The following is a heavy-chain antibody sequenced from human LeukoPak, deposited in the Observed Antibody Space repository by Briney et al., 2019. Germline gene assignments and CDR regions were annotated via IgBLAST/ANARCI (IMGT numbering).Heavy chain of an antibody. Sequence: GRSLRLSCAASGFTFSSYAMHWVRQAPGKGLEWVAVISYDGSNKYYADSVKGRFPISRDNSKNTLYLQMNSLRAEDTAVYYCARDLDYGDYVRPIDYWGQGTLVTVSS. J-gene: IGHJ4*02. CDR3: ARDLDYGDYVRPIDY. CDR1: GFTFSSYA. D-gene: IGHD4-17*01. V-gene: IGHV3-30*04. CDR2: ISYDGSNK.